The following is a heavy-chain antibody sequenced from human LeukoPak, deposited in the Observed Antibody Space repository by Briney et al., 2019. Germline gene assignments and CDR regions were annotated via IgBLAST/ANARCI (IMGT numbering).Heavy chain of an antibody. Sequence: ASVTVSCMASGYTFTTYGISWVRQAPGQGLEWMGWISTYNGDTNYAQKFQGRVTMTADTSTSTTYMELRSLRSDDTAVYYCALIPYCTTATCYYFDFWGQGTLVTVSS. V-gene: IGHV1-18*01. J-gene: IGHJ4*02. CDR1: GYTFTTYG. CDR3: ALIPYCTTATCYYFDF. CDR2: ISTYNGDT. D-gene: IGHD2-2*01.